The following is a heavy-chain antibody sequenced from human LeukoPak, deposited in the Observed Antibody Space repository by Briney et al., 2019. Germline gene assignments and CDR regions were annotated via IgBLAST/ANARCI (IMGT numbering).Heavy chain of an antibody. J-gene: IGHJ5*01. Sequence: PSETLSLTCTASGHSITSGYYWGWIRQPPGKGLEWIGNIYHSGTNYYNPSLKSRVTMSVDTSKNQFSLKLSSVTAADTAVYYCARDSGRSRYSDWFDPWGQGTLVTVSS. CDR2: IYHSGTN. V-gene: IGHV4-38-2*02. CDR1: GHSITSGYY. CDR3: ARDSGRSRYSDWFDP. D-gene: IGHD2-15*01.